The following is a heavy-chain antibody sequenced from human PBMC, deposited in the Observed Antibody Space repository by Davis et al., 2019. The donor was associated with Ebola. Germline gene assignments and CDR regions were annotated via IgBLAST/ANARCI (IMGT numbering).Heavy chain of an antibody. V-gene: IGHV3-30*04. CDR3: ARGGDDYGDYLDY. D-gene: IGHD4-17*01. Sequence: GGSLRLSCAASGFTFSSYAMHWVRQAPGKGLEWVAVISYDGSNKYYADSVKGRFTISRDNSKNTLYLQMNSLRAEDTAVYYCARGGDDYGDYLDYWGQGTLVTVSS. CDR1: GFTFSSYA. CDR2: ISYDGSNK. J-gene: IGHJ4*02.